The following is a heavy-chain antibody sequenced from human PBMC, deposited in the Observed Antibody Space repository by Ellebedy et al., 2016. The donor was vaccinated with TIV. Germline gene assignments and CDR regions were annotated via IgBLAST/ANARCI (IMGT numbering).Heavy chain of an antibody. J-gene: IGHJ6*03. Sequence: ASVKVSXXASGYTFTGYYMHWVRQAPGQGLEWMGWINPNSGGTNYAQKFQGWVTMTRDTSISTTYMELSRLRSDDTAVYYCRIADTAMALLGYYYMDVWGKGTTVTVSS. CDR1: GYTFTGYY. CDR3: RIADTAMALLGYYYMDV. D-gene: IGHD5-18*01. V-gene: IGHV1-2*04. CDR2: INPNSGGT.